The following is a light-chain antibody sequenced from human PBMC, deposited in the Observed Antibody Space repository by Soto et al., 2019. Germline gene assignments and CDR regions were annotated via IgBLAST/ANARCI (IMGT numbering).Light chain of an antibody. CDR3: QQSNSTPLT. Sequence: DIQMTQSPSSPSASVGDRVTITFRASQSISNFVNWYQQKPGKAPKLLIYAASSLQSGVPSRFSGSGSGTDFTLTISSLQPEDFATYSCQQSNSTPLTFGGGTKVDIK. CDR2: AAS. J-gene: IGKJ4*01. CDR1: QSISNF. V-gene: IGKV1-39*01.